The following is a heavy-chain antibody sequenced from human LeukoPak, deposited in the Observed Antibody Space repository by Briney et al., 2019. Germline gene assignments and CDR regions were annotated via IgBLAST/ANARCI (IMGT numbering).Heavy chain of an antibody. J-gene: IGHJ3*02. V-gene: IGHV1-69*05. D-gene: IGHD3-9*01. CDR2: IIPIFGTA. Sequence: ASVKVSCKASGGTFSSYAISWVRQAPGQGLEWMGGIIPIFGTANYAQKFQGRVTITTDESTSTAYMELSSLRSEDTAVYYCARRADGYDILTGYPSGAFDIWGQGTMVTVSS. CDR1: GGTFSSYA. CDR3: ARRADGYDILTGYPSGAFDI.